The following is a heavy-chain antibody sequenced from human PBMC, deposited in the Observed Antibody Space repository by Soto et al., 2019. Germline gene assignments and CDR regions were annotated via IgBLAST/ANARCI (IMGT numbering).Heavy chain of an antibody. J-gene: IGHJ5*02. CDR3: ARDDSGGSIETTEGNWFDP. CDR2: ISAYNGNT. V-gene: IGHV1-18*01. CDR1: GYTFTSYG. Sequence: EASVKVSCKASGYTFTSYGISWVRQAPGQGLEWMGWISAYNGNTNYAQKLQGRVTMTTDTSTSTAYMELRSLRSDDTAVYYCARDDSGGSIETTEGNWFDPWGQGTLVTVSS. D-gene: IGHD2-15*01.